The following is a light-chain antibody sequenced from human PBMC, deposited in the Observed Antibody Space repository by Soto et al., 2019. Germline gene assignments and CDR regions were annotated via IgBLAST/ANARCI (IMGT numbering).Light chain of an antibody. CDR1: PAIASF. CDR2: GAT. V-gene: IGKV1-9*01. Sequence: IQLTQSPSSLSASVGDRVTITCRATPAIASFLAWYQQKPGTALKLLIYGATTLQSGVPSRFSGSRSGTDYTLTIGSLQPEDFATYYCQQLNGSPWTFGQGTKVDIK. CDR3: QQLNGSPWT. J-gene: IGKJ1*01.